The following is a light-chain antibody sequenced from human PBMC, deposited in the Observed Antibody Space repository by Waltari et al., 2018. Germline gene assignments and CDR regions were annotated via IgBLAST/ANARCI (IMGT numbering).Light chain of an antibody. CDR3: NAYAGSSSWV. J-gene: IGLJ3*02. Sequence: HSPLTQPASLPHSPGQSLTISCTGTSSAACCERYVFWYQQHPGKAPKLIIYDVSERPSGVSDRFSGSKSGNTASLTISGLQAEDESDYYCNAYAGSSSWVFGGGTKLTVL. CDR2: DVS. CDR1: SSAACCERY. V-gene: IGLV2-14*01.